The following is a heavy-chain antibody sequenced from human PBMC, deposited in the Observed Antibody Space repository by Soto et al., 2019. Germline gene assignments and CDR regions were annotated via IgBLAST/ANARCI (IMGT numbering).Heavy chain of an antibody. Sequence: EVQLVESGGGLVQPGRSLRLSCAASGFTYDDYDMHWVRQAPGKGLEWVSAISWNSGRTAYADSVKGRFTISRDNAKNSLYLQMNSLRAEDTAVYHCAKGRGGSYGGDSLDYWGQGTLVTVSS. CDR1: GFTYDDYD. J-gene: IGHJ4*02. D-gene: IGHD1-26*01. CDR2: ISWNSGRT. CDR3: AKGRGGSYGGDSLDY. V-gene: IGHV3-9*01.